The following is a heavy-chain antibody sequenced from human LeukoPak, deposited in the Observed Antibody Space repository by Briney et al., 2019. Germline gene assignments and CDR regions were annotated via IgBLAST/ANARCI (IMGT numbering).Heavy chain of an antibody. D-gene: IGHD3-9*01. Sequence: SETPSLTCTVSGGSISSYYWSWIRQPPGKGLEWIGYIYYSGSTNYNPSLKSRATISVDTSKNQFSLKLSSVTAADTAVYYCAREGYDILTGYYTIDPWGQGTLVTVSS. CDR3: AREGYDILTGYYTIDP. V-gene: IGHV4-59*01. CDR2: IYYSGST. J-gene: IGHJ5*02. CDR1: GGSISSYY.